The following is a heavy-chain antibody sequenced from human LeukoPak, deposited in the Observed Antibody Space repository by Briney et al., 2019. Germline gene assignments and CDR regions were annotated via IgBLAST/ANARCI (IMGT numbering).Heavy chain of an antibody. J-gene: IGHJ4*01. CDR2: IDQDERTI. CDR1: GFTFSRFW. Sequence: WGSLRLSGAASGFTFSRFWMSWVRQDPGKGLEWVASIDQDERTIRYVDSVRGRFTISRDNVKNSLFLQMNSLRVDDTAFYYSAILLRDATIYDFWGHGVLVTVSS. CDR3: AILLRDATIYDF. D-gene: IGHD5-24*01. V-gene: IGHV3-7*01.